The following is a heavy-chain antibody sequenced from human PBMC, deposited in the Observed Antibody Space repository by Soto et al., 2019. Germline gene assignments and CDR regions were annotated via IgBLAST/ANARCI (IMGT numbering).Heavy chain of an antibody. D-gene: IGHD3-22*01. J-gene: IGHJ4*02. CDR1: GFTFSSYA. CDR3: AKVMESFMASSGLVGYFDC. V-gene: IGHV3-23*01. Sequence: PGGSLRLSCAASGFTFSSYAMSWVRQAPGKGLEWVSAISGSGGSTYYADSVKGRFTISRDNSKNTLYLQMNSLRAEDTAVYYCAKVMESFMASSGLVGYFDCWGQGTLVTVSS. CDR2: ISGSGGST.